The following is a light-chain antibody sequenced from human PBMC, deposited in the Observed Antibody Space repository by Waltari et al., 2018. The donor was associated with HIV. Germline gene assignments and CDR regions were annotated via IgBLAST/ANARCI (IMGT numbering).Light chain of an antibody. CDR1: RSNIGSNT. J-gene: IGLJ3*02. V-gene: IGLV1-44*01. Sequence: QSVLTQPPSASGTPGQRVIISCSGNRSNIGSNTVTWYQQFSGAAPTLRIYSTNPRPSAVPDRFSGSKSGSAASLAISGLKSEDEADYHCATWDDALSGPVFGAGTKRTV. CDR2: STN. CDR3: ATWDDALSGPV.